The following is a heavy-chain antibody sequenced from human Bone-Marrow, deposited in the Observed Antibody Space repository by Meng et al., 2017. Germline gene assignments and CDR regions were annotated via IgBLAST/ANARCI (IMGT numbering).Heavy chain of an antibody. CDR2: ISSSGSTI. D-gene: IGHD5-18*01. Sequence: GGSLRLSCAASGFTFSSYEMNWVRQAPGKGLEWVSYISSSGSTIYYADSVKGRFTISRDNAKNSLYLQMNSLRAEDTAVYYCALSGGIQLPDETHDAFDICGQGTMVTVSS. CDR3: ALSGGIQLPDETHDAFDI. CDR1: GFTFSSYE. J-gene: IGHJ3*02. V-gene: IGHV3-48*03.